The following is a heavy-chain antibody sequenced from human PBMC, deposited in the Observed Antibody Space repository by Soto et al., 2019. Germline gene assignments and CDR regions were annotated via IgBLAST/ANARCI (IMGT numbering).Heavy chain of an antibody. V-gene: IGHV3-23*01. CDR3: AKEDIVVETTIPRNFYYHGMDV. J-gene: IGHJ6*02. D-gene: IGHD2-21*02. Sequence: EVQVLESGGGLVQPGGSLRLSCAGSGFTFSAYAMNWVRQAPGKGLEWVSGIIASGGATYYADSVKGRFTISRDNSKNTLSLQMNSLRAEDTAIYYCAKEDIVVETTIPRNFYYHGMDVWGQGTMVTVSS. CDR2: IIASGGAT. CDR1: GFTFSAYA.